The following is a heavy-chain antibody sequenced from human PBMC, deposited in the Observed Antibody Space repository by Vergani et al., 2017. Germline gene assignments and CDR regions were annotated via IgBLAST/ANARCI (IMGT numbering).Heavy chain of an antibody. D-gene: IGHD5-24*01. CDR1: GGPISSGDYY. CDR3: ARTIRDGYNSY. J-gene: IGHJ4*02. Sequence: QVQLQESGPGLVKPSQTLSLPCTVSGGPISSGDYYWSWVRQPPGKGLEWIGYIYYSGSTYYNPSLKSRVTISVDTSKNQFSLKLSPVTAADTAVYYCARTIRDGYNSYWGQGTLVTVSS. V-gene: IGHV4-30-4*01. CDR2: IYYSGST.